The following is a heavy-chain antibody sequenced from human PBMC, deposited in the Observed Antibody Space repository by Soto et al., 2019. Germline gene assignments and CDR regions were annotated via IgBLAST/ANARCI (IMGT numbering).Heavy chain of an antibody. CDR2: IYYTGST. V-gene: IGHV4-59*01. J-gene: IGHJ4*02. CDR3: ARVSNEYAGSGAFDY. Sequence: QVQLQESGPGLVKPSETLSLTCSVSGGSISGFYWIWIRQPPGKGLEWVGYIYYTGSTNYNPSLRSRVTVSVDVSKNQFSLQLSSVTAADTALYYCARVSNEYAGSGAFDYWGLGTPVTVSS. CDR1: GGSISGFY. D-gene: IGHD2-15*01.